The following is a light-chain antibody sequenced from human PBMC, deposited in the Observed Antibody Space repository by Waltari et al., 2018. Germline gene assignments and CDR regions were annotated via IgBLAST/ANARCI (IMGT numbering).Light chain of an antibody. CDR1: SSAVGGYNF. V-gene: IGLV2-14*03. CDR2: DVT. Sequence: QSALTQPASVSGSPGQSIPISCTGTSSAVGGYNFFSWYQQHPGKAPKLMVYDVTNRPSGVSNRFSGSKSGNTASLTISGLQAEDEADYYCSSYTSSISVVFGGGTKLTVL. CDR3: SSYTSSISVV. J-gene: IGLJ2*01.